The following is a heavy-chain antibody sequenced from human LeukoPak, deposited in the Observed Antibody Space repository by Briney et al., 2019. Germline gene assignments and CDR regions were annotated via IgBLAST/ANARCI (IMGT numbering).Heavy chain of an antibody. V-gene: IGHV1-24*01. Sequence: GASVKVSCKVSGYTLTELSMHWVRQAPGKGLEWMGGFDPEDGETIYAQKFQGRVTMTEDTSTDTAYMELSSLRSEDTAVYYCATATGSHNWFDPWGQGTLVTVPS. CDR1: GYTLTELS. CDR2: FDPEDGET. D-gene: IGHD1-26*01. J-gene: IGHJ5*02. CDR3: ATATGSHNWFDP.